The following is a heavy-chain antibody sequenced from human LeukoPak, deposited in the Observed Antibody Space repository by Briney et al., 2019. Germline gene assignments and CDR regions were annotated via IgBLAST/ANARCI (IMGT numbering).Heavy chain of an antibody. CDR3: ARDLYPDRRRDGYNLGY. V-gene: IGHV4-59*11. D-gene: IGHD5-24*01. CDR2: IDYSGST. J-gene: IGHJ4*02. Sequence: PSETLSLTCTVSGGSISSHYWSWIRQPPGKGLEWIGYIDYSGSTNYNPSLKSRVTISVDTSKNQFSLKLSSLTAADTAVYYCARDLYPDRRRDGYNLGYWGQGTLVTVSS. CDR1: GGSISSHY.